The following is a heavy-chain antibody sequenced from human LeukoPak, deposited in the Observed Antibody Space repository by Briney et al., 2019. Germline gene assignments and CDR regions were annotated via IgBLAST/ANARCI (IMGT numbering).Heavy chain of an antibody. D-gene: IGHD6-13*01. CDR3: ARDGTDRTSSYWYYFDY. V-gene: IGHV6-1*01. CDR1: GDSVSSNSAA. Sequence: SQTLSLTCAISGDSVSSNSAAWNWIRQSPSRGLEWLGRTYYRSKWYNDYAVSVKSRITVNPDTSKNQFSLQLNSVTPEDTAVYYCARDGTDRTSSYWYYFDYWGQGTLVTVSS. J-gene: IGHJ4*02. CDR2: TYYRSKWYN.